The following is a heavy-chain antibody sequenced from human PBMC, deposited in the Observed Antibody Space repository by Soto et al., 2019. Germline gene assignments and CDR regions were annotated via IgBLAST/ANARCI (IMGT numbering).Heavy chain of an antibody. D-gene: IGHD6-19*01. CDR3: LRGYNSGWSITPYYFDF. CDR2: IFPRDSDT. J-gene: IGHJ4*02. V-gene: IGHV5-51*01. Sequence: GESLKISCNASGYTFTSYWIGWVRQVPGKGLEWMGIIFPRDSDTRYSPSFQGQVTISADTSINTAYLQWSGLRASDTAIYYCLRGYNSGWSITPYYFDFWGQGKLVTVSS. CDR1: GYTFTSYW.